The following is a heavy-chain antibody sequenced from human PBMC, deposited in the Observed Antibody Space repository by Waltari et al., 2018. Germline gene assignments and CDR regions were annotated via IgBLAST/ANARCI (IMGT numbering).Heavy chain of an antibody. CDR3: ARDPRLRSSRPDVLDI. Sequence: EVQLVESAGGLVKPGGSLRLACAAPGFAFRSYRLNWVLGGPGNGLEWLAFISSTGNYVYYADSVKGRFTISRDNAKNSIFLQMSSLSADDTAEYYCARDPRLRSSRPDVLDIWGLGTMVIVSS. D-gene: IGHD2-2*01. J-gene: IGHJ3*02. CDR2: ISSTGNYV. CDR1: GFAFRSYR. V-gene: IGHV3-21*01.